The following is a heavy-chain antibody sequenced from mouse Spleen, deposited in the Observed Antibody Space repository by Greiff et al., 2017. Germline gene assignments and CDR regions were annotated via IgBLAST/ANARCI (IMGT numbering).Heavy chain of an antibody. Sequence: VQLQQPGAELVRPGTSVKLSCKASGYTFTSYWMHWVKQRPGQGLEWIGVIDPSDSYTNYNQKFKGKATLTVDTSSSTAYMQLSSLTSEDSAVYYCARTTVVATGAMDYWGQGTSVTVSS. CDR1: GYTFTSYW. CDR2: IDPSDSYT. CDR3: ARTTVVATGAMDY. V-gene: IGHV1-59*01. J-gene: IGHJ4*01. D-gene: IGHD1-1*01.